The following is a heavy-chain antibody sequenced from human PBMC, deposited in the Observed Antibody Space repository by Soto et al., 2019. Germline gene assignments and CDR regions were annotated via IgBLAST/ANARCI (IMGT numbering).Heavy chain of an antibody. CDR1: GGTFSSYA. Sequence: QVQLVQSGAEVKKPGSSVKVSCKASGGTFSSYAISWVRQAPGQGLEWMGGIIPIFGTANYAQKFQGRVTITADEYTSTAYMELSSLRSEDTAVYYCARPTDSSGYYYQPWFDPWGQGTLVTVSS. J-gene: IGHJ5*02. D-gene: IGHD3-22*01. V-gene: IGHV1-69*12. CDR2: IIPIFGTA. CDR3: ARPTDSSGYYYQPWFDP.